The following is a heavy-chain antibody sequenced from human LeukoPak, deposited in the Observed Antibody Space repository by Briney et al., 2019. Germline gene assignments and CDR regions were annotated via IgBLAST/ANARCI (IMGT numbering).Heavy chain of an antibody. V-gene: IGHV3-30-3*01. CDR3: ARDNYCSGGSCYSYFDY. CDR1: GFTFSSYA. J-gene: IGHJ4*02. Sequence: GRSLRLSCAASGFTFSSYAIHWARQAPGKGLEWVAVISYDGSNKYYVDSVKGRFTISRDNSKNTLYLQMNSLRAEDTAVYYCARDNYCSGGSCYSYFDYWGQGTLVTVSS. CDR2: ISYDGSNK. D-gene: IGHD2-15*01.